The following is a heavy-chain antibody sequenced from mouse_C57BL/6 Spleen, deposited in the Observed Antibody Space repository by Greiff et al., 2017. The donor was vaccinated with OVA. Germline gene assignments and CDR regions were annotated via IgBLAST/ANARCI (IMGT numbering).Heavy chain of an antibody. CDR2: ISYDGSN. J-gene: IGHJ1*03. CDR3: ARDDGLGYFDV. V-gene: IGHV3-6*01. D-gene: IGHD1-2*01. CDR1: GYSITSGYY. Sequence: EVKLEESGPGLVKPSQSLSLTCSVTGYSITSGYYWNWIRQFPGNKLEWMGYISYDGSNNYNPSLKNRISITRDTSKNQFFLKLNSVTTEDTATYYCARDDGLGYFDVWGTGTTVTVSS.